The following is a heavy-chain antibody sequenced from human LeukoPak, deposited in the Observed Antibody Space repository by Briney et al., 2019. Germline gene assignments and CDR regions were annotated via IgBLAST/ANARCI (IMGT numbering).Heavy chain of an antibody. CDR1: GYSFTRYW. V-gene: IGHV5-51*01. CDR3: ARNHAVAGTGDFDY. CDR2: IYPGDSDT. J-gene: IGHJ4*02. Sequence: GESLRISCKGSGYSFTRYWIGWVRQMPGKGLEWMGIIYPGDSDTRYSPSFQGQVTISADKSIRTAYLQWRSLKASDTAMYYCARNHAVAGTGDFDYWGQGTLVTISS. D-gene: IGHD6-19*01.